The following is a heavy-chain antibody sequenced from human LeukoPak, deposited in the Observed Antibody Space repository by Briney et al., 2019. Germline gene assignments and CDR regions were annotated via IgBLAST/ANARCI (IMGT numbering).Heavy chain of an antibody. D-gene: IGHD2-15*01. Sequence: SETLSLTCTVSGDSISRYYWNWIRQSPGKGLEWIGYIYYSGSTNYNPSLQSRVTISVDTSKDQFSLKLSSVTAADTAVYYCVRAGWYNFDSWGQGTLVTVSS. V-gene: IGHV4-59*01. J-gene: IGHJ4*02. CDR1: GDSISRYY. CDR3: VRAGWYNFDS. CDR2: IYYSGST.